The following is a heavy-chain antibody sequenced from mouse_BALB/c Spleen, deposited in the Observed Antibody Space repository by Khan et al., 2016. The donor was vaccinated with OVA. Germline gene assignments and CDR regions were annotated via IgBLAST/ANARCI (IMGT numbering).Heavy chain of an antibody. J-gene: IGHJ4*01. CDR3: ASELGRYYAMDY. Sequence: EVKLQESGPGLVKPSQSLSLTCTVTGYSITRDYAWNWIRQFPGNKLEWMGYISNTGSTDYNPSLKSRISITRDTSKTQFFLQLNSVTTEDTATYYCASELGRYYAMDYWGQGTSVTVSS. V-gene: IGHV3-2*02. CDR2: ISNTGST. CDR1: GYSITRDYA. D-gene: IGHD4-1*01.